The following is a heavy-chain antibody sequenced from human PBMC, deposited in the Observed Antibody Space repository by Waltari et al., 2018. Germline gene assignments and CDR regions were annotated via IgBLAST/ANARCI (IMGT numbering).Heavy chain of an antibody. CDR2: IYSGGST. Sequence: EVQLVESGGGLIQPVGSLRLSCAASGFTVSSNYMSWVRQAPGKGLEWVSVIYSGGSTYYADSVKGRFTISRDNSKNTLYLQMNSLRAEDTAVYYCARHKVRGVMGDFFDYWGQGTLVTVSS. CDR3: ARHKVRGVMGDFFDY. V-gene: IGHV3-53*01. CDR1: GFTVSSNY. J-gene: IGHJ4*02. D-gene: IGHD3-10*01.